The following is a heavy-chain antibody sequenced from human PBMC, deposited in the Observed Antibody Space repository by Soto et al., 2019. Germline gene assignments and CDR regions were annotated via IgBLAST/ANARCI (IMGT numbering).Heavy chain of an antibody. Sequence: SVKVSYKASRGTFRSYAISCVRQAPGQGLEWMGGIIPIFGTANYAQKFQGRVTITADKSTSTAYMELSSLRSEDTAVYYCASPSVVSDYYYYYGMDVWGQGTTVTVS. V-gene: IGHV1-69*06. D-gene: IGHD2-15*01. CDR3: ASPSVVSDYYYYYGMDV. CDR2: IIPIFGTA. CDR1: RGTFRSYA. J-gene: IGHJ6*02.